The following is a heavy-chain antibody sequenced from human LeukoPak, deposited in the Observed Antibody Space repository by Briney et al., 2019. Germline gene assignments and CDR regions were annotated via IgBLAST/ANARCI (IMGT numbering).Heavy chain of an antibody. CDR3: ARDGFKTLERALDY. D-gene: IGHD1-26*01. CDR1: GFTFSSYA. CDR2: IPYDGSNK. Sequence: GGSLRLSCAASGFTFSSYAMHWVRQAPGKGLEWVAVIPYDGSNKYYADSVKGRFTISRDNSKNTLYLQMNSLRAEDTAVYYCARDGFKTLERALDYWGQGTLVTVSS. J-gene: IGHJ4*02. V-gene: IGHV3-30*04.